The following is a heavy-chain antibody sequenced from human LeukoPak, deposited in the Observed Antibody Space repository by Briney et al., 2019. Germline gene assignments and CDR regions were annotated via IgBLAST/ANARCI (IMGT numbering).Heavy chain of an antibody. D-gene: IGHD2-15*01. J-gene: IGHJ4*02. CDR3: AKDSFLIRGYCSGGSCHRGVDY. V-gene: IGHV3-30*02. Sequence: PGGSLRLSCAASGFTFSSYGMHWVRQAPGKGLEWVAFIRYDGSNKYYADSVKGRFTISRDNSKNTLYLQMNSLRAEDTAVYYCAKDSFLIRGYCSGGSCHRGVDYWGQGTLVTVSS. CDR1: GFTFSSYG. CDR2: IRYDGSNK.